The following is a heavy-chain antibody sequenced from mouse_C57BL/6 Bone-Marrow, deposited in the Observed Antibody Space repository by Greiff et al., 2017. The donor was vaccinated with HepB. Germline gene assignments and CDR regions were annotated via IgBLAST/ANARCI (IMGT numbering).Heavy chain of an antibody. D-gene: IGHD1-1*01. J-gene: IGHJ1*03. V-gene: IGHV1-50*01. CDR3: ARTLYYVSSYWYFDV. CDR1: GYTFTSYW. Sequence: QVQLQQPGAELVKPGASVKLSCKASGYTFTSYWMQWVKQRPGQGLEWIGEIDPSDSYTNYNQKFKGKATLTVDTSSITDYMQLSSLTSEDSAVYYCARTLYYVSSYWYFDVWGTVTTVTVSS. CDR2: IDPSDSYT.